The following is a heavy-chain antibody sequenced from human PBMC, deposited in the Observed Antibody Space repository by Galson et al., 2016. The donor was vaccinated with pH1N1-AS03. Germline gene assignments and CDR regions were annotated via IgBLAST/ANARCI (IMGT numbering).Heavy chain of an antibody. V-gene: IGHV1-18*01. J-gene: IGHJ4*02. CDR2: IGTYT. CDR3: ARSGPGSFYGGDF. CDR1: GYTFTNYG. Sequence: SVKVSCKASGYTFTNYGISWVRQAPGQGLEYMGWIGTYTIYAQKLQGRVTMTTDTSTSTAYMERGSLRSDDTAVYYCARSGPGSFYGGDFWGQGTLVSVSS. D-gene: IGHD3-10*01.